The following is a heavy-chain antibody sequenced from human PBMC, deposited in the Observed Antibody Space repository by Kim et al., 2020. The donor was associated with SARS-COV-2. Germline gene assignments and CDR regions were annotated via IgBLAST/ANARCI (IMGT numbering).Heavy chain of an antibody. Sequence: ASVKVSCKASGYTFTSYGISWVRQAPGQGLEWMGWISAYNGNTNYAQKLQGRVTMTTDTSTSTAYMELRSLRSDDTAVYYCARGGAYDFWSGYPLDWFDPWGQGTLVTVSS. V-gene: IGHV1-18*01. D-gene: IGHD3-3*01. J-gene: IGHJ5*02. CDR3: ARGGAYDFWSGYPLDWFDP. CDR2: ISAYNGNT. CDR1: GYTFTSYG.